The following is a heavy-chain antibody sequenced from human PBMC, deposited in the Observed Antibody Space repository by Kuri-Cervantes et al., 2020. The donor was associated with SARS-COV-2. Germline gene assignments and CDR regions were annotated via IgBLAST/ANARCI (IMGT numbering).Heavy chain of an antibody. CDR1: GASISSSTYY. Sequence: GSLRLSCTVSGASISSSTYYWGWIRQSPGKGLEWLGSIYESGDTYYSSSPKSRLSLSVDTSKNQFSLKLTSVTAADTAIYYCARHYAFDGFHKWGQGTQVTVSS. D-gene: IGHD3-9*01. CDR2: IYESGDT. CDR3: ARHYAFDGFHK. J-gene: IGHJ4*02. V-gene: IGHV4-39*01.